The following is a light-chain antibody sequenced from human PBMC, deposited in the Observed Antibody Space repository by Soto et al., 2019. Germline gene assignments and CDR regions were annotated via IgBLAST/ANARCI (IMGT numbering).Light chain of an antibody. CDR1: QGISNY. Sequence: DIQMTQSPSSLSASVGDRVTITCRASQGISNYLAWSQQKPGKAPKSLIYDASSLRSGVPSKFSGSGFGTEFTLTISSLQPEEFATYYCQQYSTYPITFGQGTRLEIK. CDR3: QQYSTYPIT. V-gene: IGKV1-16*02. CDR2: DAS. J-gene: IGKJ5*01.